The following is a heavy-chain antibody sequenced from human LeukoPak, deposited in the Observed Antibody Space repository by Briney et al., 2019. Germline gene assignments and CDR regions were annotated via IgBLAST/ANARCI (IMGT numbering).Heavy chain of an antibody. CDR3: ARGTYYYGSGSYYTHRWLDP. D-gene: IGHD3-10*01. Sequence: PSETLSLTCTVSGGSISSGSYYWSWIRQPAGKGLEWIGRIYTSGSTNYNPSLKSRVTISVDTSKNQFSLKLSSVTAADTAVYYCARGTYYYGSGSYYTHRWLDPWGQGTLVTVSS. J-gene: IGHJ5*02. V-gene: IGHV4-61*02. CDR2: IYTSGST. CDR1: GGSISSGSYY.